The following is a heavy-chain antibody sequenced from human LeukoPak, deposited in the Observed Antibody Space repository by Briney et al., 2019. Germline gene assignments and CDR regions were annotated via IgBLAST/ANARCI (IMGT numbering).Heavy chain of an antibody. V-gene: IGHV4-59*01. J-gene: IGHJ4*02. Sequence: PSQTLSLTCTVSGGSISSYYWSWIRQPPGKGLEWIGYIYYSGSTNYNPSLKSRFTISVDTSKNQFSLKLSSVTAADTAVYYCARGGDWNIDYWGQGTLVTVSS. CDR3: ARGGDWNIDY. CDR2: IYYSGST. CDR1: GGSISSYY. D-gene: IGHD1/OR15-1a*01.